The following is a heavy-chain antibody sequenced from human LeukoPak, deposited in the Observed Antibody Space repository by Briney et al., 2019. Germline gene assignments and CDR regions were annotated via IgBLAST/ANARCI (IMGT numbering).Heavy chain of an antibody. CDR1: GGTFSSYA. Sequence: SVKVSCKASGGTFSSYAISWVRQAPGQGLEWMGGIIPIFGAANYAQKFQGRVTITADKSTSTAYMELSSLRSEDTAVYYCARHRGRRGLTMIVVVTQLRDWYFDLWGRGTLVTVSS. J-gene: IGHJ2*01. CDR3: ARHRGRRGLTMIVVVTQLRDWYFDL. V-gene: IGHV1-69*06. D-gene: IGHD3-22*01. CDR2: IIPIFGAA.